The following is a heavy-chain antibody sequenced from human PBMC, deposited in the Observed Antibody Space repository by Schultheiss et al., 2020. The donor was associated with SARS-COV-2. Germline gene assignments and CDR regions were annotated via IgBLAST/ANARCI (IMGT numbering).Heavy chain of an antibody. Sequence: GESLKISCAASGFTFSSYAMHWVRQAPGKGLEWVAVISYDGSNKYYADSVKGRFTISRDNSKNTLYLQMNSLRAEDTAVYYCAKEMVITLFDYWGQGTLVTVSS. CDR1: GFTFSSYA. D-gene: IGHD3-22*01. CDR2: ISYDGSNK. J-gene: IGHJ4*02. CDR3: AKEMVITLFDY. V-gene: IGHV3-30-3*01.